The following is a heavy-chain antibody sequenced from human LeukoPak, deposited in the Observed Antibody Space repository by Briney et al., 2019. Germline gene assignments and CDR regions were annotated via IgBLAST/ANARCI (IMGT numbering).Heavy chain of an antibody. J-gene: IGHJ5*02. V-gene: IGHV3-7*01. CDR3: AAWFGESVP. CDR1: GFTFTSAW. D-gene: IGHD3-10*01. CDR2: MNEDGSGR. Sequence: GGSLRLSCAASGFTFTSAWMSWLRQTPEKGLEWVAHMNEDGSGRFYVDSAKGRFTISRDDTQNSVYLQMNSLRIEDTAVYYCAAWFGESVPWGQGTLVTVSS.